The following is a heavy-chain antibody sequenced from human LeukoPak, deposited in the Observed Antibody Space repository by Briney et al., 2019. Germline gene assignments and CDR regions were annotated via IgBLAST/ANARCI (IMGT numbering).Heavy chain of an antibody. J-gene: IGHJ4*02. CDR2: IKQDGSEK. V-gene: IGHV3-7*01. D-gene: IGHD5-12*01. Sequence: GGSLRLSCAACGFTFSSYWMSWVRQAPGKGLEWVANIKQDGSEKYYVDSVKGRFTISRDNAKNSLYLQMNSLRAEDTAVYYCARVRYSGYVHYFDYWGQGTLVTVSS. CDR3: ARVRYSGYVHYFDY. CDR1: GFTFSSYW.